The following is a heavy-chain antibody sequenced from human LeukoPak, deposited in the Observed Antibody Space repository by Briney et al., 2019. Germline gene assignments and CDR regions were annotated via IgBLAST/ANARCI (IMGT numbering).Heavy chain of an antibody. CDR2: IYCSGGT. V-gene: IGHV4-59*01. Sequence: SETLSLTCAASGGSINSYYWSWIRQPPGKGLEWIGQIYCSGGTNYNPSFMSRVTISVDTSKNQFSPNLSSVTAADTALYYCVIGFTLFDPWGQGTLVTVSS. J-gene: IGHJ5*02. CDR3: VIGFTLFDP. D-gene: IGHD2/OR15-2a*01. CDR1: GGSINSYY.